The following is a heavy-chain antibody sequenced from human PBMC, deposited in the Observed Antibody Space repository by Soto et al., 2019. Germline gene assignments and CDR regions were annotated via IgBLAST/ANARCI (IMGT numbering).Heavy chain of an antibody. Sequence: PSETLSLTCAVYGGSFSGYYWSWIRQPPGKGLEWIGEINHSGSTNYNPSLKSRVTISVDTSKNQFSLKLSSVTAADPAVYYCEGVWVLWLGESYYYYYRDVGGKGATLTVSS. V-gene: IGHV4-34*01. CDR1: GGSFSGYY. CDR3: EGVWVLWLGESYYYYYRDV. J-gene: IGHJ6*03. CDR2: INHSGST. D-gene: IGHD3-10*01.